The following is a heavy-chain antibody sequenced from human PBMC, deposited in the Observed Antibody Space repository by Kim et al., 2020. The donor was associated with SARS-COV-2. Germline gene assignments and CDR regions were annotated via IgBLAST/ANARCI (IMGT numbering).Heavy chain of an antibody. CDR3: AKDISWGYSLYGMDV. Sequence: GGSLRLSCAASGFTFSSYGMHWVRQAPGKGLEWVAVISYDGSNKYYADSVKGRFTISRDNSKNTLYLQMNSLRAEDTAVYYCAKDISWGYSLYGMDVWGQGTTVTVSS. D-gene: IGHD5-18*01. CDR2: ISYDGSNK. J-gene: IGHJ6*02. V-gene: IGHV3-30*18. CDR1: GFTFSSYG.